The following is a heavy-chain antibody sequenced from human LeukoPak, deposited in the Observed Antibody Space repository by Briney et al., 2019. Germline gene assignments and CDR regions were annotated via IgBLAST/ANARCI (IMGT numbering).Heavy chain of an antibody. CDR2: IYPGDSDT. D-gene: IGHD4-23*01. J-gene: IGHJ4*02. V-gene: IGHV5-51*01. Sequence: GESLQTSCKGSGYIFTSYWIGWVRQMPGKGLEGMGIIYPGDSDTRYSPSFQGQVTISADKSITTAYLQWSSLKASDTAMYYCARQTSDYGGAIDYWGQGTLVTVSS. CDR3: ARQTSDYGGAIDY. CDR1: GYIFTSYW.